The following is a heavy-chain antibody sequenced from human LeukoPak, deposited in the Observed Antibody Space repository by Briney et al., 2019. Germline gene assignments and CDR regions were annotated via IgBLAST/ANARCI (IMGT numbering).Heavy chain of an antibody. J-gene: IGHJ5*02. V-gene: IGHV4-4*07. D-gene: IGHD3-22*01. Sequence: SETLSLTCTVSGGSISSYYWSWIRQPAGKGLELIGRIYTSGSTNYNPSLKSRVTMSVDTSKNQFSLKLSSVTAADTAVYYCARDKTYYYDSSGLPTRNWFDPWGQGTLVTVSS. CDR1: GGSISSYY. CDR2: IYTSGST. CDR3: ARDKTYYYDSSGLPTRNWFDP.